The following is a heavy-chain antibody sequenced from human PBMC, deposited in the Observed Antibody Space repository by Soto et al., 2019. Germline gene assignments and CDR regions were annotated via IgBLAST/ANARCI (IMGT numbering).Heavy chain of an antibody. Sequence: QVQLVQSGAEVKKPGASVKVSCKASGYTFTSYDINWVLQATGQGLEWMGWMNPNSVNTGYAQKFQGRVTMTRHTSISTAYMELSSLRSEATAVYYCARGGYCSSTSCFDYWGQGTLVTVSS. V-gene: IGHV1-8*01. CDR1: GYTFTSYD. D-gene: IGHD2-2*01. CDR3: ARGGYCSSTSCFDY. J-gene: IGHJ4*02. CDR2: MNPNSVNT.